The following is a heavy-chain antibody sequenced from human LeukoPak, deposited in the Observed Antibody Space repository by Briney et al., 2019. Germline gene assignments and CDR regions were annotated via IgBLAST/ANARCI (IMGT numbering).Heavy chain of an antibody. CDR2: ISSSSSYI. D-gene: IGHD2-2*01. V-gene: IGHV3-21*01. CDR3: ASEGYCSSTSCRDY. J-gene: IGHJ4*02. CDR1: GFTFSSYS. Sequence: GGSLRLSCAASGFTFSSYSMYWVRQAPGKGLEWVSSISSSSSYIYYADSVKGRFTISRDNAKNSLYLQMNSLRAEDTAVYYCASEGYCSSTSCRDYWGQGTLVTVSS.